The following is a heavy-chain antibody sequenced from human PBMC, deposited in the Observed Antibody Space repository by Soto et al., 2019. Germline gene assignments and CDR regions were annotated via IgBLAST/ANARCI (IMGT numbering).Heavy chain of an antibody. J-gene: IGHJ4*02. CDR1: GFTFSSYA. Sequence: WGSLRLSCSASGFTFSSYAMHWVRQAPGKGLEWVAVISYDGSNKYYADSVKGRFTISRDNSKNMLYLQMNSLRAEDTAVYYCARDPEMATLLYYFDHWGQGTLVTVSS. CDR3: ARDPEMATLLYYFDH. V-gene: IGHV3-30-3*01. D-gene: IGHD5-12*01. CDR2: ISYDGSNK.